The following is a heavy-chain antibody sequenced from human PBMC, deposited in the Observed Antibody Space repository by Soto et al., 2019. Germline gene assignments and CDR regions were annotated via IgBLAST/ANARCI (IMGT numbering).Heavy chain of an antibody. Sequence: EVQLVESGGGLIQPGGSLRLSCAASGFTVSSKYMTWVRQAPGKGLERVSVIYGGGTTYYADSVKGRFTISRDNSKNTFYLQMNSLRAEDTAVYYCVQTTGWPGFDFWGQGTLVTVSS. CDR3: VQTTGWPGFDF. CDR1: GFTVSSKY. J-gene: IGHJ4*02. D-gene: IGHD6-19*01. CDR2: IYGGGTT. V-gene: IGHV3-53*01.